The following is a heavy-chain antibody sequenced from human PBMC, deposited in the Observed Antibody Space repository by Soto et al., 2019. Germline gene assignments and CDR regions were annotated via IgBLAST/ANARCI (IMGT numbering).Heavy chain of an antibody. CDR2: LIPIYDAP. Sequence: GPPVKVSCKTSGFTFNVYGIHWVRQAPGQGLEWVGGLIPIYDAPYYAQKFQDRVTITADKSTTTVHLELSSLRSEDTAVYFCARVRDPHLDHYGLDVWGQGTTVTVSS. V-gene: IGHV1-69*06. J-gene: IGHJ6*02. CDR3: ARVRDPHLDHYGLDV. CDR1: GFTFNVYG.